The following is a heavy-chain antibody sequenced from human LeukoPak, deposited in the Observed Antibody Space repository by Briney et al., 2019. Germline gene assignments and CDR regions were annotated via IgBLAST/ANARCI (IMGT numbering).Heavy chain of an antibody. D-gene: IGHD3-10*01. CDR2: INPDGSDK. J-gene: IGHJ4*02. V-gene: IGHV3-7*01. CDR1: GFSISSYW. CDR3: ARLITMVTTFVY. Sequence: GGSLRLSCAASGFSISSYWMSWVRQAPGKGLEWVASINPDGSDKYYVDSVKGRFTISRDNAENSLYLQMNNLRAEDTSVYYCARLITMVTTFVYWGQGALVTVSS.